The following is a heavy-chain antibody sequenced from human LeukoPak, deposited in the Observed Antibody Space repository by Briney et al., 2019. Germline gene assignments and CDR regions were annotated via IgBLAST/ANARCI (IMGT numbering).Heavy chain of an antibody. V-gene: IGHV3-23*01. J-gene: IGHJ4*02. CDR1: GFTFSSYA. Sequence: GGSLRLSCAASGFTFSSYAMTWVRQAPGEGLECVSSISPSGGDTYYADSVKGRFTISRDNSKNTLYLQMNSLRAEDTALYYCAKRREQGYCSGGSCYSSFDYWGQGPLVTVSS. CDR2: ISPSGGDT. CDR3: AKRREQGYCSGGSCYSSFDY. D-gene: IGHD2-15*01.